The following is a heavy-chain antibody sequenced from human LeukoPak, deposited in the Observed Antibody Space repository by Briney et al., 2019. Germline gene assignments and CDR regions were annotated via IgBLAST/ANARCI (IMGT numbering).Heavy chain of an antibody. CDR1: GFTFSDSN. CDR2: IRSRANNYAT. D-gene: IGHD3-3*01. V-gene: IGHV3-73*01. J-gene: IGHJ4*02. CDR3: TRTPDFWSGYSD. Sequence: GGSLRLSRAASGFTFSDSNMHWVRQASGKGLEWVGRIRSRANNYATAYGASVTGRFTISRDDSKNTAYLQMNSLKTEDTAVFYCTRTPDFWSGYSDWGQGTLVTVSS.